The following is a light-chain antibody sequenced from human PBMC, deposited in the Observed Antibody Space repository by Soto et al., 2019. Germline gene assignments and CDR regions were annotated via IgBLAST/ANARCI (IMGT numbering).Light chain of an antibody. CDR3: QQYEIYPIT. CDR1: QNINSW. Sequence: DIQMTQSPSTLSASVGDRVTITCRASQNINSWLAWYQQKPGKAPKLLIYKASSLESGVPSRFSGSGSGPEFTLTISSLHPDDFAAYYCQQYEIYPITFGQGTRLEIK. V-gene: IGKV1-5*03. J-gene: IGKJ5*01. CDR2: KAS.